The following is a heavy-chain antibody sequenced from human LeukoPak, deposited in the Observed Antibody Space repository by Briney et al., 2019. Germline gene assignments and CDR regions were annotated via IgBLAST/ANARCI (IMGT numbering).Heavy chain of an antibody. CDR3: AGGDEGFGEAPYFVY. V-gene: IGHV3-21*01. CDR1: GFTFSSYS. CDR2: ISNSSRYK. J-gene: IGHJ4*02. D-gene: IGHD3-10*01. Sequence: PWGSLRLSCAASGFTFSSYSMNWVRQAPAKGLERVSSISNSSRYKYYTDSVKGRFTISRDNAKNPLYLQMKRLRAEDTAGDYRAGGDEGFGEAPYFVYLGQATLPTVSS.